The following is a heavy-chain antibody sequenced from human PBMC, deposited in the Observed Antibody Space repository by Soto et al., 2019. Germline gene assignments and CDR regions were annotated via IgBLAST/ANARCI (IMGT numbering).Heavy chain of an antibody. CDR1: GFTFTGHY. J-gene: IGHJ4*02. CDR3: AKSGTFFTPSLGYFDY. Sequence: ASVKVSCKASGFTFTGHYIHWVRQAPGQGLEWMGWINPNSGGTSYAQKFQGRVTMTRDTPITTAYMELSRLSSDDTAVYYCAKSGTFFTPSLGYFDYWGQGTLVTVSS. V-gene: IGHV1-2*02. D-gene: IGHD1-1*01. CDR2: INPNSGGT.